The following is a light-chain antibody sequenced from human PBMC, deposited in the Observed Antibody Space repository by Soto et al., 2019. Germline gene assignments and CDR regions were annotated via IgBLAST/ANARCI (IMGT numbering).Light chain of an antibody. CDR1: QSVSTTY. J-gene: IGKJ2*03. CDR3: QQYGNSPPYS. Sequence: EIVLTQSPGSLSLSPGEGATLSCRASQSVSTTYLAWYQLKPGQAPRLVIYATSSRAAGIPDRFRGSGSGTEFTLTISSLEPEDVVVYFCQQYGNSPPYSFGQGTKFEIK. CDR2: ATS. V-gene: IGKV3-20*01.